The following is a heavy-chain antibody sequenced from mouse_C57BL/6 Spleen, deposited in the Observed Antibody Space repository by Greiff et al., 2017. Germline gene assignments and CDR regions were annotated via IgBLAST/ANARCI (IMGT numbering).Heavy chain of an antibody. CDR1: GYTFTSYW. J-gene: IGHJ4*01. CDR3: ARCSQATRAMDY. V-gene: IGHV1-69*01. D-gene: IGHD3-2*02. Sequence: VQLQQPGAELVMPGASVKLSCKASGYTFTSYWMHWVKQRPGQGLEWIGEIDPSDSYTNYNQKFKGKSTLTVDKSSSTAYMQLSSLTSEDSAVYYCARCSQATRAMDYWGQGTSVTVSS. CDR2: IDPSDSYT.